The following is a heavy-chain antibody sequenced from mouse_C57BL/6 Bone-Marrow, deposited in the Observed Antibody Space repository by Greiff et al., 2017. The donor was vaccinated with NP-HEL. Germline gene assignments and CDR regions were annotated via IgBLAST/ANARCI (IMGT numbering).Heavy chain of an antibody. CDR3: ARYNSEPGITPYYAMDY. D-gene: IGHD1-1*01. V-gene: IGHV7-3*01. CDR1: GFTFTDYY. CDR2: IRNKANGYTT. Sequence: EVQLVESGGGLVQPGGSLSLSCAASGFTFTDYYMSWVRQPPGKALEWLGFIRNKANGYTTEYSASVKGRFTISRDNSQSILYLQMNALRAEDSATYYCARYNSEPGITPYYAMDYWGQGTSVTVSS. J-gene: IGHJ4*01.